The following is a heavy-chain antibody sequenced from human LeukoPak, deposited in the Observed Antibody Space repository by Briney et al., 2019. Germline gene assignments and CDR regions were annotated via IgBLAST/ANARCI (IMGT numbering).Heavy chain of an antibody. V-gene: IGHV4-59*01. J-gene: IGHJ1*01. Sequence: PSETLSLTCTVSGGSISGYYWSWIRQPPGKGLEWIGYIYYTGSTNYNPSLKSRVTILVDTSKNQFSLKLSSVTAADTAVYYCARDGWFGEPRWGQGTLVTVSS. CDR2: IYYTGST. CDR3: ARDGWFGEPR. D-gene: IGHD3-10*01. CDR1: GGSISGYY.